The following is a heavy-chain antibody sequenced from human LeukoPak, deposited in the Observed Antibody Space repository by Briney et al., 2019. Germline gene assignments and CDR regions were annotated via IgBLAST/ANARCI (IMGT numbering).Heavy chain of an antibody. V-gene: IGHV1-46*01. Sequence: ASVKVSCKASGYTFTGYYMHWVRQAPGQGLEWMGIINPSGGSTSYAQKFQGRVTMTRDTSTSTVYMELSSLRSEDTAVYYCARSYLRYFDWSPASLDYYYYGMDVWGQGTTVTVSS. CDR1: GYTFTGYY. CDR2: INPSGGST. CDR3: ARSYLRYFDWSPASLDYYYYGMDV. J-gene: IGHJ6*02. D-gene: IGHD3-9*01.